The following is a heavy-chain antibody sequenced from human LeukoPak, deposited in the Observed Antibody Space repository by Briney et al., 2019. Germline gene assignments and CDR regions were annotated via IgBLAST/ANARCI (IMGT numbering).Heavy chain of an antibody. V-gene: IGHV4-34*01. Sequence: PETLSLTCAVYGGSFSGYYWSWIRQPPGKGLEWIGEINHSGSTNYNPSLKSRVTISVDTSKNQFSLKLSSVTAADTAVYYCARAHRYYGSGSYFVDYWGQGTLVTVSS. CDR3: ARAHRYYGSGSYFVDY. CDR1: GGSFSGYY. CDR2: INHSGST. J-gene: IGHJ4*02. D-gene: IGHD3-10*01.